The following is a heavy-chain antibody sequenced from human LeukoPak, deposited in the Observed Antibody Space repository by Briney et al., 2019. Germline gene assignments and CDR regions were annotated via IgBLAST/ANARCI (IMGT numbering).Heavy chain of an antibody. CDR1: GFTFSDYY. CDR3: ARLLPPIVATSHWFDP. Sequence: KSGGSLRLSCAASGFTFSDYYMSWIRQAPGKGLEWVSYISSSSSYTNYADSVKSRFTISRDNAKNSLYLQMNSLRAEDTAVYYCARLLPPIVATSHWFDPWGQGTLVTVSS. CDR2: ISSSSSYT. D-gene: IGHD5-12*01. J-gene: IGHJ5*02. V-gene: IGHV3-11*06.